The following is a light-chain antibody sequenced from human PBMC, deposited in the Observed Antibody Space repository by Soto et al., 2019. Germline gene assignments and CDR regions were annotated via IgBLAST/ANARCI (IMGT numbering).Light chain of an antibody. CDR2: DVS. CDR1: SSDVGGYNY. CDR3: CSYAGSSYV. Sequence: QSVLTQPRSVSGSPGQSVTISFTGTSSDVGGYNYVSWYQQHPGKAPKLLIYDVSKRPSGVPDRFSGSKSGNTASLTISGLQAEDEADYYCCSYAGSSYVFGTGTKLTVL. J-gene: IGLJ1*01. V-gene: IGLV2-11*01.